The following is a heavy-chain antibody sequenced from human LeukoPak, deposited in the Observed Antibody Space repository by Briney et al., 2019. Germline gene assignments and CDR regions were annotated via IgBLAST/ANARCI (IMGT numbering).Heavy chain of an antibody. D-gene: IGHD2-2*01. CDR1: GGTFSSYA. V-gene: IGHV1-69*06. J-gene: IGHJ6*03. CDR2: IIPIFGTA. Sequence: ASVKVSCKASGGTFSSYAISWVRQAPGQGLEWMGGIIPIFGTANYAQKFQGRVTITADKSTSTAYMELSSLRSEDTAVYYCASAPHCSSTSCYYYYYMDVWGKGTTVTVSS. CDR3: ASAPHCSSTSCYYYYYMDV.